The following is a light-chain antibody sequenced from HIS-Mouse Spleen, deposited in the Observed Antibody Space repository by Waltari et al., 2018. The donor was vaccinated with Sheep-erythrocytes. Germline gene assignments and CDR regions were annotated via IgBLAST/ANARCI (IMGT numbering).Light chain of an antibody. CDR1: SSDVGGYNY. J-gene: IGLJ1*01. V-gene: IGLV2-11*01. Sequence: QSSLTQPRSVSGSPGLSVTIPCTGTSSDVGGYNYVSWYQQHPGKAPKLMIYDVSKRPSGVPDRFSGSKSGNTASLTISGLQAEDEADYYCCSYAGSYNHVFGTGTKVTVL. CDR2: DVS. CDR3: CSYAGSYNHV.